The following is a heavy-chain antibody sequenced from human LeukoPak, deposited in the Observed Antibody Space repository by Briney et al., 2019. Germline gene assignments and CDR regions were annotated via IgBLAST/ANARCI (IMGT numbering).Heavy chain of an antibody. CDR3: AKDLHYYDSSGSERDYYYYGMDV. V-gene: IGHV3-30*18. CDR1: GFTFSSYG. CDR2: ISYDGSNK. J-gene: IGHJ6*02. Sequence: GRSLRLSCAASGFTFSSYGMHWVRQAPGKGLEWVAVISYDGSNKYYADSVKGRFTISRDNSKNTLYLQMNSLRAEDTAVYYCAKDLHYYDSSGSERDYYYYGMDVWGQGTTVTVSS. D-gene: IGHD3-22*01.